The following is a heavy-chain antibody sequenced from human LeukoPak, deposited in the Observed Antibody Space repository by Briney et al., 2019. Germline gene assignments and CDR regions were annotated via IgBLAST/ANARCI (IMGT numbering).Heavy chain of an antibody. CDR1: GYSISSGYY. J-gene: IGHJ5*02. CDR3: ARDVYYGSGSYNWFDP. Sequence: SETLSLTCTVSGYSISSGYYWGWIRQPPGKGLEWIGSIYHSGSTYYNPSLKSRVTISVDTSKNQFSLKLSSVTAADTAVYYCARDVYYGSGSYNWFDPWGQGTLVTVSS. CDR2: IYHSGST. D-gene: IGHD3-10*01. V-gene: IGHV4-38-2*02.